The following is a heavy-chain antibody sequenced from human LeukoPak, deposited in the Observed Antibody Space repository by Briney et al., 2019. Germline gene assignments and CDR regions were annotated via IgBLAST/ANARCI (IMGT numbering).Heavy chain of an antibody. CDR1: GFTFSSYA. V-gene: IGHV3-30*04. Sequence: PGGSLTLSCPASGFTFSSYAMHWVGQAPGKGLEWVAVISYDGSNKYYADSVKGRFTISRDNSKNTLYLQMNSLRAEDTAVYYCARDPTGSSSWYYYYGMDGWGQGATVTVSS. J-gene: IGHJ6*01. CDR3: ARDPTGSSSWYYYYGMDG. D-gene: IGHD6-13*01. CDR2: ISYDGSNK.